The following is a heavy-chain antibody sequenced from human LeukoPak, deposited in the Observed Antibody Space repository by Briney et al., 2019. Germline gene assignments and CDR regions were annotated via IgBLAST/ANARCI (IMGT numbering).Heavy chain of an antibody. CDR3: ARGGRDGDYDSLDY. Sequence: ASVKVSCKASGYTFTSYYMYWVRQAPGQGLEWMGIINPNRGSTSYAQKFQGRVTMTRDMSTSTVYMELSSLRSEDTAVYYCARGGRDGDYDSLDYWGQGTLVTVSS. V-gene: IGHV1-46*01. CDR1: GYTFTSYY. CDR2: INPNRGST. D-gene: IGHD4-17*01. J-gene: IGHJ4*02.